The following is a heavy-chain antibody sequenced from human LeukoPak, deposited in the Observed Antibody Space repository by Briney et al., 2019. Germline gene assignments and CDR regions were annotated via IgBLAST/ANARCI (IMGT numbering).Heavy chain of an antibody. CDR3: AKDVWWSVS. Sequence: PGGSLRLSCVASGFTFSNHAMTWVRQAPGKGLEWVSAISANGVDTFYAPSAKGRFTISRDNSKNTLYLQINSLRAEDTAIYYCAKDVWWSVSWGQGTLVTVSS. D-gene: IGHD2-8*02. J-gene: IGHJ5*02. V-gene: IGHV3-23*01. CDR2: ISANGVDT. CDR1: GFTFSNHA.